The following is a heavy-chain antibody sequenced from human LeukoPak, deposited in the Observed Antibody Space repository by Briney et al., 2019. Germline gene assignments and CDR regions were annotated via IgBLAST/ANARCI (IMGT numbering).Heavy chain of an antibody. CDR3: ASRYYASGKGN. CDR1: GFTFSSYE. V-gene: IGHV3-48*03. D-gene: IGHD3-10*01. CDR2: ISSSGSSI. Sequence: HSGGSLRLSCAASGFTFSSYEMNWVRQAPGKGLEWVSYISSSGSSIYYADYVQGRFTISRDNAKNSLYLQMNSLRAEDTAVYYCASRYYASGKGNWGQGTLVTVSS. J-gene: IGHJ4*02.